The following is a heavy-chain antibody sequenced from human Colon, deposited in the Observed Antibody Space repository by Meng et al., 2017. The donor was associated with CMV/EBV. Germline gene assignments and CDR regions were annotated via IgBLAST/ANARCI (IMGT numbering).Heavy chain of an antibody. D-gene: IGHD4-11*01. CDR2: FDPRGDRT. V-gene: IGHV1-46*01. Sequence: QVQLVQSGPEVKKPGDEVEVSCKTSGYKFRYSSMHWMRQAPGQGLEWMGIFDPRGDRTNYAENLVGRFTMTADMSTNTMHMELSSLRSDDTAVYYCARDHSNWSTDFWGQGTLVTVSS. J-gene: IGHJ4*02. CDR1: GYKFRYSS. CDR3: ARDHSNWSTDF.